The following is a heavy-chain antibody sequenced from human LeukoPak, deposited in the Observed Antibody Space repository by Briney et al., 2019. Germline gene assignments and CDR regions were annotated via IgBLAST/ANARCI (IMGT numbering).Heavy chain of an antibody. CDR2: IYYSGST. D-gene: IGHD3-16*01. V-gene: IGHV4-59*01. CDR3: ARDRITDRLDAFDI. Sequence: SSETLSLTCAVYGGSFSGYYWSWIRQPPEKGLEWIGYIYYSGSTNYNPSLKSRVTISVDTSKNQFSLKLSSVTAADTAVYYCARDRITDRLDAFDIWGQGTMVTVSS. J-gene: IGHJ3*02. CDR1: GGSFSGYY.